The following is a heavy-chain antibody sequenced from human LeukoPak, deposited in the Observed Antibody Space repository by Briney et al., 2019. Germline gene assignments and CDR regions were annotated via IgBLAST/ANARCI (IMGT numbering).Heavy chain of an antibody. V-gene: IGHV3-11*04. J-gene: IGHJ4*02. CDR2: ISSSGSTI. CDR3: ASGYSWPLGFDY. D-gene: IGHD6-13*01. Sequence: GGSLRLSCAASGFTFSDYYMSWIRQVPGKGLEWVSYISSSGSTIYYADSVKGRFTISRDNAKNSQYLPMNSLRAEDTAVYYCASGYSWPLGFDYWGQGTLVTVSS. CDR1: GFTFSDYY.